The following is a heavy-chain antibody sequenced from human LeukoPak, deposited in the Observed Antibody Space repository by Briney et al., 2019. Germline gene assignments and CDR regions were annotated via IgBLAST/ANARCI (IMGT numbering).Heavy chain of an antibody. CDR3: VKDGWIQLWLRFDYFDY. CDR2: ISSNGGST. Sequence: GGSLRLSCSASGFTFSSYAMHWVRQAPGKGLEYFSAISSNGGSTYYADSVKGRFTISRDNSKNTLYLQMSSLRAEDTAVYYCVKDGWIQLWLRFDYFDYWGQGTLVTVSS. J-gene: IGHJ4*02. D-gene: IGHD5-18*01. V-gene: IGHV3-64D*06. CDR1: GFTFSSYA.